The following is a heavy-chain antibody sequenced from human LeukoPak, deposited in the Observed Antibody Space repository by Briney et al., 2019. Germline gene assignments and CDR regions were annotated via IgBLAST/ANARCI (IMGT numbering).Heavy chain of an antibody. J-gene: IGHJ5*02. V-gene: IGHV3-9*01. CDR2: ISWNSGSI. CDR3: ARDRHYDSSVFNP. Sequence: GGSLRLSCAASGFTFDDYAMHWVRQAPGKGLEWVSGISWNSGSIGYADSVKGRFTISRDNAKNSLYLQMNSLRAEDTAVYYCARDRHYDSSVFNPWGQGTLVTVSS. CDR1: GFTFDDYA. D-gene: IGHD3-22*01.